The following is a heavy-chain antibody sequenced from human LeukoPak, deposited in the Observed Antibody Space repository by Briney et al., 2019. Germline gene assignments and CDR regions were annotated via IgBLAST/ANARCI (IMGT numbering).Heavy chain of an antibody. Sequence: GASLRLCCAASGFTFSSYAMRWVRQAPGKGLGWVSAISGSGGSTYYADSVKGRFTISRDNSKNSLYLQMNSLRAEDTAVYYCAKDSGSYYYFDYWGQGTLVTVSS. CDR1: GFTFSSYA. J-gene: IGHJ4*02. CDR3: AKDSGSYYYFDY. D-gene: IGHD1-26*01. V-gene: IGHV3-23*01. CDR2: ISGSGGST.